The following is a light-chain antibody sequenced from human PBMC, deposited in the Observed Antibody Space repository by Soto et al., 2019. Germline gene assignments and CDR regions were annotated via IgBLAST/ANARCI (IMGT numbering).Light chain of an antibody. CDR2: SNN. Sequence: QAVVTQPPSAYGTPGQRVTISCSGSSSNIGSNTVNWYQQLPGTAPKLLIYSNNQRPSGVPDRFSGSKSGTSASLAISGLQSEEEADYYCAAWDDSLNSVVFVGGTKLTVL. CDR1: SSNIGSNT. J-gene: IGLJ2*01. CDR3: AAWDDSLNSVV. V-gene: IGLV1-44*01.